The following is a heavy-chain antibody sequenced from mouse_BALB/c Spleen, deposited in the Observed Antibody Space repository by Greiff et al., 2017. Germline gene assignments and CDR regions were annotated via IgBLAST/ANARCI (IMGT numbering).Heavy chain of an antibody. Sequence: EVQREESGGGLVQPGGSLKLSCAASGFTFSSYTMSWVRQTPEKRLEWVAYISNGGGSTYYPDTVKGRFTISRDNAKNTMYLQMSSLKSEDTAMYYCARLGTTGYYYYAMDYWGQGTSVTVSA. CDR3: ARLGTTGYYYYAMDY. D-gene: IGHD1-1*01. CDR2: ISNGGGST. J-gene: IGHJ4*01. CDR1: GFTFSSYT. V-gene: IGHV5-12-2*01.